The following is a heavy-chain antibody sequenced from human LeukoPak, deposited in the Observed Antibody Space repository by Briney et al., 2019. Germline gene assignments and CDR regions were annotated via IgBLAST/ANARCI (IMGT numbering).Heavy chain of an antibody. Sequence: GASVKVSCKVSGYTLTELSMHCVRQAPGKGLEGMGGFDPEEGETICAQKFQGRVTMTEDTSTDTAYMELSSLRSEDTAVYYCVTASGYDYDYYYMDVWGKGTTVTVSS. J-gene: IGHJ6*03. CDR3: VTASGYDYDYYYMDV. CDR1: GYTLTELS. D-gene: IGHD5-12*01. V-gene: IGHV1-24*01. CDR2: FDPEEGET.